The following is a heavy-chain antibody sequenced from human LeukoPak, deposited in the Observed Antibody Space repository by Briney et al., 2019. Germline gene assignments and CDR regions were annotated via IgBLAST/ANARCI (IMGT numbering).Heavy chain of an antibody. J-gene: IGHJ5*02. CDR2: INHSGST. Sequence: SETLSLTCAVYGGSFSGYYWSWIRQPPGKGLEWIGEINHSGSTNYNPSLKSRVTISVDTSKNQFSLKLSSVTAADTAVYYCARVSTELRFLEWFRFDPWGQGTLVTVSS. V-gene: IGHV4-34*01. D-gene: IGHD3-3*01. CDR1: GGSFSGYY. CDR3: ARVSTELRFLEWFRFDP.